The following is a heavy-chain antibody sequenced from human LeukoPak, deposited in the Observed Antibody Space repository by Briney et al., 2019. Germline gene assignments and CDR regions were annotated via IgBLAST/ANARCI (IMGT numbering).Heavy chain of an antibody. CDR1: EFIVSINY. V-gene: IGHV3-66*01. D-gene: IGHD1-26*01. J-gene: IGHJ4*02. CDR2: IYSRGDT. CDR3: ATPRGSGSYLAFDY. Sequence: GGSLRLSCAASEFIVSINYMTWDRQAPGKGLEWFSLIYSRGDTKYADSVKGRFTISRDNSKNTLYLQMNSLRAEDTAVYYCATPRGSGSYLAFDYWGQGTLVTVSS.